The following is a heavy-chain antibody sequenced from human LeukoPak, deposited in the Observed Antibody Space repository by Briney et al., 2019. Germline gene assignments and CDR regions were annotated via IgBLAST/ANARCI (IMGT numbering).Heavy chain of an antibody. V-gene: IGHV4-39*01. Sequence: SETLSLTCTVSGGSVSSTTYFWSWIRHPPGKGLEWIASINYSGSTYYNPSLKSRVTISVDTSEHQFSLKLSSVTAADTAVYYCARYVVYGSGKYYFDYWGQGTLVTVSS. CDR2: INYSGST. CDR3: ARYVVYGSGKYYFDY. J-gene: IGHJ4*02. D-gene: IGHD3-10*01. CDR1: GGSVSSTTYF.